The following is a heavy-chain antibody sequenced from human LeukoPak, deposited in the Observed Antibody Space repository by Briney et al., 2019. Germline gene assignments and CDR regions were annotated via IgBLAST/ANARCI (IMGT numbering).Heavy chain of an antibody. CDR1: GGSITIADYW. Sequence: PSETLPLTCTVSGGSITIADYWWAWIRQPPGKGLEWTASIYYSGSTHYNPALKSRVYISVDTSKSQFSLKLSSVTAADTAVYYCARQIGRGLWAFDYWGQGTPVTVSS. J-gene: IGHJ4*02. V-gene: IGHV4-39*01. D-gene: IGHD2-21*01. CDR2: IYYSGST. CDR3: ARQIGRGLWAFDY.